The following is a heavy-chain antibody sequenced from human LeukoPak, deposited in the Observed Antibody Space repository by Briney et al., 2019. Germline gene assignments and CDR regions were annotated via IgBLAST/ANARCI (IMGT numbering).Heavy chain of an antibody. V-gene: IGHV3-9*01. Sequence: GGSLRLSCAASGFTFDDYAMHWVRQAPGKGLEWVSGISWNSGSIGYADSVKGRFTISRDNAKNSLYLQMNSLRAEDTALYYCARTSQYQLLSPDYWGQGTLVTVSS. J-gene: IGHJ4*02. CDR1: GFTFDDYA. CDR2: ISWNSGSI. D-gene: IGHD2-2*01. CDR3: ARTSQYQLLSPDY.